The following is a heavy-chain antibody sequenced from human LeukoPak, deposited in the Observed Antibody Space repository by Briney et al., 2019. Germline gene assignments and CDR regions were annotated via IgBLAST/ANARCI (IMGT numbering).Heavy chain of an antibody. J-gene: IGHJ4*02. CDR3: ARDSLYGYRTN. CDR2: IYYSGST. D-gene: IGHD5-18*01. V-gene: IGHV4-59*01. Sequence: SETLSLTCTVSGGSISSYYWSWIRQPPGKGLEWIGYIYYSGSTNYNPSLESRVTISVDTSKNQFSLKLSSVTAADTAVYYCARDSLYGYRTNWGQGTLVTVSS. CDR1: GGSISSYY.